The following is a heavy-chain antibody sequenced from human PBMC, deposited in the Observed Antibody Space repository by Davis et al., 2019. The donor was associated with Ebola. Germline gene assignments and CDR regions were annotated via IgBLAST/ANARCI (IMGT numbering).Heavy chain of an antibody. CDR2: INHSGST. Sequence: ESLKISCAASGFTFSSYWMSWIRQPPGKGLEWIGEINHSGSTNYNPSLKSRVTISVDTSKNQFSLKLSSVTAADTAVYYCARGQVVVAVYDYWGQGTLVTVSS. CDR3: ARGQVVVAVYDY. CDR1: GFTFSSYW. J-gene: IGHJ4*02. D-gene: IGHD2-15*01. V-gene: IGHV4-34*01.